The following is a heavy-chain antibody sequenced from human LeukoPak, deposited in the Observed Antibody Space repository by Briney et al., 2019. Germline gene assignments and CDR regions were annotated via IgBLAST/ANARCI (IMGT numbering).Heavy chain of an antibody. CDR1: GASIRSNTEC. CDR3: ASQRSTVTTFDY. Sequence: PSETLSLTCTVSGASIRSNTECWGWIRQPPGKGLEWIASIYSSGSTFYNPSFKSRVTISVDTSKNQFSLKLSSVTAADTAVYYCASQRSTVTTFDYWGQGTLVTVSS. D-gene: IGHD4-17*01. CDR2: IYSSGST. V-gene: IGHV4-39*07. J-gene: IGHJ4*02.